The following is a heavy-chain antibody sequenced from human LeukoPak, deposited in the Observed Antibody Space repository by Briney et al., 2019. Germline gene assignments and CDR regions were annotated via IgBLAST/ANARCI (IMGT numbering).Heavy chain of an antibody. CDR2: ISGSGGST. D-gene: IGHD3-16*01. V-gene: IGHV3-23*01. J-gene: IGHJ6*02. Sequence: PGGSLRLSCAASGFTFSSYAMSWVRQAPGKGLEWVSAISGSGGSTYYADSVKGRFTISRDNSKSTLYLQMNSLRAEDTAVYYCAKVARPYDYVWGDYYYYGMDVWGQGTTVTVSS. CDR3: AKVARPYDYVWGDYYYYGMDV. CDR1: GFTFSSYA.